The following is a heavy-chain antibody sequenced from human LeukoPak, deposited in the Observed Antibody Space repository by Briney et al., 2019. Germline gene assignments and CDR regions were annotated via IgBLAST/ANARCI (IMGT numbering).Heavy chain of an antibody. J-gene: IGHJ1*01. CDR3: ARDGMDSSSWYDGGAEYFQH. CDR2: IYSGGST. CDR1: GFTVSSNY. D-gene: IGHD6-13*01. V-gene: IGHV3-53*01. Sequence: GGSLRLSRAASGFTVSSNYMSWVRQAPGKGLEWVSVIYSGGSTYYADSVKGRFTISRDNSKNTLYLQMNSLRAEDTAVYYCARDGMDSSSWYDGGAEYFQHWGQGTLVTVSS.